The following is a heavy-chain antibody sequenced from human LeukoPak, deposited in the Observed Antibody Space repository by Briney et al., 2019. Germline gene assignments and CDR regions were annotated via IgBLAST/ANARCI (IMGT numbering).Heavy chain of an antibody. V-gene: IGHV3-64*01. J-gene: IGHJ4*02. D-gene: IGHD2-8*01. CDR2: INSNGGST. Sequence: GGSLRLSCVASGFTFSSYAMHWVRQTPGKGLEYVSGINSNGGSTHYANSVKGRFTISRDNSKHTLYLQMGRLRTEGMAVYYCARVGVLWRKDLDYWGQGTLVSVS. CDR3: ARVGVLWRKDLDY. CDR1: GFTFSSYA.